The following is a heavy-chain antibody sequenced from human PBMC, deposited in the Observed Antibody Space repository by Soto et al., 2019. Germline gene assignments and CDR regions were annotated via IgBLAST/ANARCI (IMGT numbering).Heavy chain of an antibody. CDR3: SRPDTSIVTSFDY. V-gene: IGHV3-23*01. J-gene: IGHJ4*02. CDR2: ISGGGDNT. CDR1: GFTFSSYV. D-gene: IGHD5-18*01. Sequence: EVQLLESGGGLVQPGGSLRLSCVTSGFTFSSYVMSWVRQAPGKGLEWVSAISGGGDNTYYADSVKGRFTISRDNSKHTLYLQKNSLRAEDTAVYYCSRPDTSIVTSFDYWGQGTLVTVSS.